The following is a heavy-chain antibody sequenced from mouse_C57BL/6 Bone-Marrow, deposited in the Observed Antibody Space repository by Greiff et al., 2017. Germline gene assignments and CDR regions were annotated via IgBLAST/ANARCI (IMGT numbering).Heavy chain of an antibody. Sequence: VQLQQSGAELARPGASVKLSCKASGYTFTSYGISWVKQRTGQGLEWIGEIYPRSGNTYYNEKFKGKATLTADKSSSTAYMELRSLTSEDSAVYFCARGGDYYGSSHWYFDVWGTGTTVTVSS. D-gene: IGHD1-1*01. V-gene: IGHV1-81*01. J-gene: IGHJ1*03. CDR2: IYPRSGNT. CDR1: GYTFTSYG. CDR3: ARGGDYYGSSHWYFDV.